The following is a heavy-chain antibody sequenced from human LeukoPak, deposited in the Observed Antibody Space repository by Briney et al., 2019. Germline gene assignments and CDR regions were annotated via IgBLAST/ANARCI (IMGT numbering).Heavy chain of an antibody. J-gene: IGHJ4*02. D-gene: IGHD5-12*01. Sequence: GGSLRLSCAASGFIFSNYWMHWVRQAPREGLVWVSRINSDGSITNYADSVKGRFTISRDNAKNTVYLEMNNLRAEDTAVYYCAAVVAATPYWGQGTLVTVSS. CDR3: AAVVAATPY. CDR2: INSDGSIT. V-gene: IGHV3-74*01. CDR1: GFIFSNYW.